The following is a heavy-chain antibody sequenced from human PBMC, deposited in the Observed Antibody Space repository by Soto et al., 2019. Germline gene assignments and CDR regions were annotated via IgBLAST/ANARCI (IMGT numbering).Heavy chain of an antibody. Sequence: SXETLCLTCTVAGCSVSNDNFYWSWIRQPRGKGLEWIGYVHSSGITNYNPSLKRRVTISVDTSRNQFSLRLSSVTAADTAVYYCARGLTMGQLPSHFDHWGQGTLVTVSS. CDR1: GCSVSNDNFY. CDR2: VHSSGIT. CDR3: ARGLTMGQLPSHFDH. D-gene: IGHD3-16*01. J-gene: IGHJ5*02. V-gene: IGHV4-61*01.